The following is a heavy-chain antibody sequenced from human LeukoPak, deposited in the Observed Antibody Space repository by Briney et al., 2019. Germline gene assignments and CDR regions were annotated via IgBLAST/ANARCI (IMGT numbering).Heavy chain of an antibody. CDR1: GYTFTGYY. Sequence: ASAKDSCKASGYTFTGYYMHWVRPAPGQGLEWMGWINPNSGGTNYAQKFQGMVTMTRDTSISTVYMELSRLRSDDTAVYYCARGGGYDLTYYYYYYMDVWGKGTTVTVSS. J-gene: IGHJ6*03. V-gene: IGHV1-2*02. CDR2: INPNSGGT. D-gene: IGHD5-12*01. CDR3: ARGGGYDLTYYYYYYMDV.